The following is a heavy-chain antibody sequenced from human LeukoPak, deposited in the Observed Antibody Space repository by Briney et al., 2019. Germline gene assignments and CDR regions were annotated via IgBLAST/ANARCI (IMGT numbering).Heavy chain of an antibody. CDR2: IKQDGSEK. CDR1: GFTFSNSG. J-gene: IGHJ4*02. Sequence: PGESLRLSCAASGFTFSNSGMSWVRQAPGKGLEWVANIKQDGSEKYYVDSVKGRFTISRDNAKYSLYLQMDSLRAEDTAVYYCARDKRTGDSYFDSWGQGTLVTVSS. V-gene: IGHV3-7*01. D-gene: IGHD7-27*01. CDR3: ARDKRTGDSYFDS.